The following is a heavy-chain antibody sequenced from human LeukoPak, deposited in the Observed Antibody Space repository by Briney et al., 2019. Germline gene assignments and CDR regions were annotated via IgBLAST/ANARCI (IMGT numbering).Heavy chain of an antibody. CDR1: GFTFSSYE. V-gene: IGHV3-48*03. CDR3: ARGILAAAGTGVDY. D-gene: IGHD6-13*01. CDR2: ISSSGSTI. J-gene: IGHJ4*02. Sequence: GGPLRLSCAASGFTFSSYEMNWVRQAPGKGLEWVSYISSSGSTIYYADSVKGRFTISRDNSKNTLYLQMGSLRAEDMAVYYCARGILAAAGTGVDYWGQGTLVTVSS.